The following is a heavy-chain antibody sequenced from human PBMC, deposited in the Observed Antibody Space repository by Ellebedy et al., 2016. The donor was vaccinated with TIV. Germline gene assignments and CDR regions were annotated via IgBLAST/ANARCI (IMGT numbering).Heavy chain of an antibody. D-gene: IGHD2-15*01. CDR2: IYPGDSDT. CDR3: ANTRFCSGGSCYFDF. V-gene: IGHV5-51*01. J-gene: IGHJ4*02. Sequence: GESLKISCKGSGYSFTSYWIGWVRQVPGKGLEWMGIIYPGDSDTRYSPSFQGQVTISADKSISTAYLHWSSLKASDTAMYYCANTRFCSGGSCYFDFWGQGTLVTVSS. CDR1: GYSFTSYW.